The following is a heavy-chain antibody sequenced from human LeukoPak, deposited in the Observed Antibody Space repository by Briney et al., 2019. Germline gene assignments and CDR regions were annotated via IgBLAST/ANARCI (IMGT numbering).Heavy chain of an antibody. CDR2: IYTSGST. V-gene: IGHV4-61*02. CDR3: AREGYCTNGVCYTGFDP. D-gene: IGHD2-8*01. CDR1: GGSIGSGSYY. J-gene: IGHJ5*02. Sequence: SQTLSLTCTVSGGSIGSGSYYWSWIRQPAGKGLEWIGRIYTSGSTDYNPSLKSRVTISVDTSKNQFSLKLSSVTAADTAVYYCAREGYCTNGVCYTGFDPWGQGTLVTVSS.